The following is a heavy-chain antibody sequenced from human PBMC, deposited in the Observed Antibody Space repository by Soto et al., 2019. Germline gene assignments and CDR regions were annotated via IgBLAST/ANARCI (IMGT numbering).Heavy chain of an antibody. V-gene: IGHV4-59*01. CDR1: GGSISSYY. J-gene: IGHJ4*02. CDR3: ARTRNALKTFDY. CDR2: IYYSGST. Sequence: PSETLSLTCTVSGGSISSYYWSWIRQPPGKGLEWIGYIYYSGSTNYNPSLKSRVTISVDTSKNQFSLKLSSVTAADTAVYYCARTRNALKTFDYWGQGTLVTVSS.